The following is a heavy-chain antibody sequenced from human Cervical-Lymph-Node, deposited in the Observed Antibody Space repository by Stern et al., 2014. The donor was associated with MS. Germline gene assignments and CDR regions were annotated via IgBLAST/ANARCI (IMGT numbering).Heavy chain of an antibody. CDR2: IYYTGTT. CDR3: ARKSLSMDHYFDS. CDR1: GASISSYY. D-gene: IGHD2-2*03. V-gene: IGHV4-59*01. J-gene: IGHJ4*02. Sequence: VQLVESGPGLVKPSETLSLTCTVSGASISSYYWNWIRQPPGQGVEWIGYIYYTGTTNYNPSLKGRVAISLDTSKNQFSLILRSVSAADTAVYYCARKSLSMDHYFDSWGQGTLVTVSS.